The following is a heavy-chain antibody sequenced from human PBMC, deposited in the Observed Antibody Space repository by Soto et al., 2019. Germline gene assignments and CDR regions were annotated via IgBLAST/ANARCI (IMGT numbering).Heavy chain of an antibody. CDR2: INPSGGST. CDR1: GYTLTNYH. J-gene: IGHJ6*02. CDR3: ARDSEKRLFDRDRRNHYYGMDV. D-gene: IGHD1-1*01. Sequence: QVHLVQSGAEVKKPGASVKVSCKASGYTLTNYHIHWVRQVPGQGLEWMGMINPSGGSTSHAQRFQGRVTMTRDTSTSTVSLELSSLRSEDTAVYFCARDSEKRLFDRDRRNHYYGMDVWGQGTKVTVSS. V-gene: IGHV1-46*03.